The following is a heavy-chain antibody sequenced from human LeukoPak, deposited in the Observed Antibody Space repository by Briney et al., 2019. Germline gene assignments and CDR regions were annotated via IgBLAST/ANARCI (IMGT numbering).Heavy chain of an antibody. Sequence: SETLSLTCTVSGGSISSYYWSWIRQPPGKGLEWIGYIYYSGSTNYNPSLKSRVTISVDTSKNQFSLKLSSVTAADTAVYYCASARWDYWGQGTLVIVSS. CDR2: IYYSGST. D-gene: IGHD5-24*01. CDR3: ASARWDY. CDR1: GGSISSYY. J-gene: IGHJ4*02. V-gene: IGHV4-59*01.